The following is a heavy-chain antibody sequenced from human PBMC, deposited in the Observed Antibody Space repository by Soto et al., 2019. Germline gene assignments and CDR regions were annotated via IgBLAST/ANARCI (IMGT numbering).Heavy chain of an antibody. CDR3: AKASGRVTKRFDS. D-gene: IGHD4-17*01. J-gene: IGHJ4*02. V-gene: IGHV3-11*06. Sequence: QVQVVESGGGLVKPGGSLRLSCAASGFTFSDYYMTWIRQAPGKGLEWVSYISSSVSYTNYADSVRGRFTISRDNAKNSVYLQMNRLGAEDTAVYYCAKASGRVTKRFDSWGQGTLVTVSS. CDR1: GFTFSDYY. CDR2: ISSSVSYT.